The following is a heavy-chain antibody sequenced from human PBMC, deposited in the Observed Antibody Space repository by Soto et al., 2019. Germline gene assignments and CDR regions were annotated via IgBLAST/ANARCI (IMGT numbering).Heavy chain of an antibody. V-gene: IGHV4-4*07. CDR1: DASITNFF. D-gene: IGHD3-10*01. CDR2: LYLGGAP. CDR3: AADSGRGGRAFDH. Sequence: QVQIQESGPGLVTPSDTLSLTCTVSDASITNFFWNWVRQPAGGPLEWIGRLYLGGAPTYHPSLRSRLFFSADTSKDQVSLKLASVTAADTAVYYCAADSGRGGRAFDHWGHGALGTVSS. J-gene: IGHJ4*01.